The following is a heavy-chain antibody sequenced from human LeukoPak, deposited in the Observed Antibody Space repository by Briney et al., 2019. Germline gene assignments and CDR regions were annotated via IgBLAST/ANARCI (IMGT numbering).Heavy chain of an antibody. V-gene: IGHV4-39*07. D-gene: IGHD4-17*01. Sequence: PSETLSLTCTVSGGSISSSSYYWGWIRQPPGKGLEWIGSIYYSGSTNYNPSLKSRVTISVDTSKNRFSLKLSSVTAADTAVYYCARGRGLDNNWFDPWGQGTLVTVSS. J-gene: IGHJ5*02. CDR2: IYYSGST. CDR1: GGSISSSSYY. CDR3: ARGRGLDNNWFDP.